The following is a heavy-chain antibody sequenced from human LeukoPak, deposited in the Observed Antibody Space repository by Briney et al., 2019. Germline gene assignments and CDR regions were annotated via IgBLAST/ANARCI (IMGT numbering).Heavy chain of an antibody. V-gene: IGHV3-21*01. CDR3: ARDVGASAPDAFDI. D-gene: IGHD1-26*01. J-gene: IGHJ3*02. CDR1: GFTFSNYW. CDR2: VSTNSNYI. Sequence: PGGSLRLSCGASGFTFSNYWMSWVRQAPGKGLEWVSSVSTNSNYIHYADSVKGRFTISRDNAKNSLYLQMNSLRVEDTDVYYCARDVGASAPDAFDIWGQGTMVTVSS.